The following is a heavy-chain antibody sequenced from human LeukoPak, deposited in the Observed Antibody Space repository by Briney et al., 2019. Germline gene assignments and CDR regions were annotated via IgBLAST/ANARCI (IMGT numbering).Heavy chain of an antibody. D-gene: IGHD1-26*01. Sequence: GASVKVSCKASGGTFSSYAINWVRQAPGQGLEWMGGIIPIFGTANYAQKFQGRVTITADESTSTAYMELSSLRSEDTAVYYCARDRGGSYGSSDYWGQGTLVTVSS. V-gene: IGHV1-69*13. CDR1: GGTFSSYA. J-gene: IGHJ4*02. CDR3: ARDRGGSYGSSDY. CDR2: IIPIFGTA.